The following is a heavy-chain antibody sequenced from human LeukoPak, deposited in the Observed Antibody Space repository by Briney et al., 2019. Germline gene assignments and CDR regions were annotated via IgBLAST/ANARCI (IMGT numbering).Heavy chain of an antibody. V-gene: IGHV1-2*02. D-gene: IGHD5-12*01. J-gene: IGHJ4*02. CDR1: GYTFTAYY. CDR3: ARGGYSGYDLDY. Sequence: ASVKVSCKASGYTFTAYYMHWVRQAPRQGLEWMGWINPNSGDTNYAQNFQGRVTMTRDTFISTAYMEVSRLNSDDTAMYYCARGGYSGYDLDYWGQGTLVTISS. CDR2: INPNSGDT.